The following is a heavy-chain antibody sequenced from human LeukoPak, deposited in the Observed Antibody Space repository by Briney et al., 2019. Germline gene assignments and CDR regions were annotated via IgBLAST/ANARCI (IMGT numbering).Heavy chain of an antibody. CDR2: ISSSSSTI. J-gene: IGHJ2*01. Sequence: GGSLRLSCAASGFTFSSYSMNWVRQAPGKGLEWVSYISSSSSTIYYADSVKGRFTISRDNAKNSLYLQMSSLRAEDTAVYYCARDLTVKYWYFDLWGRGTLVTVSS. CDR3: ARDLTVKYWYFDL. V-gene: IGHV3-48*04. D-gene: IGHD4-17*01. CDR1: GFTFSSYS.